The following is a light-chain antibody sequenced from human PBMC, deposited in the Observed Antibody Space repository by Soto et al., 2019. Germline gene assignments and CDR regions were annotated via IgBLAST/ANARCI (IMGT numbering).Light chain of an antibody. CDR2: EVY. J-gene: IGLJ2*01. CDR3: SSFAGDNTVV. CDR1: GSDIAVYDF. V-gene: IGLV2-8*01. Sequence: QSALTQPPSASGSPGQSVTISCAGTGSDIAVYDFVSWYQQHPDKAPKLIIYEVYKRPSGVPDRFSASKSGNTASLTVSGLHAEDEADYYCSSFAGDNTVVFGGGTKLTVL.